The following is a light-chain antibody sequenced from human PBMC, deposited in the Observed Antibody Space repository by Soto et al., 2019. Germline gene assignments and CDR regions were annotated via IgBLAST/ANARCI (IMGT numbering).Light chain of an antibody. J-gene: IGKJ1*01. CDR3: QQYNSYSEA. Sequence: DIQMTQSPSTLSASVGDRVTITCRASQSISSWLAWYQQKPGKAPKSLIYDASSLESGVPSRFSGSVSGTEFTLTISSLQPDDFATYYCQQYNSYSEAFGQGTKVELK. CDR1: QSISSW. V-gene: IGKV1-5*01. CDR2: DAS.